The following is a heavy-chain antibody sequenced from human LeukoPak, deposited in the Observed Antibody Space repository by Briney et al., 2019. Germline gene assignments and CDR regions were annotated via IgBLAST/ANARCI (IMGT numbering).Heavy chain of an antibody. D-gene: IGHD3-22*01. CDR1: GVTLNNFKNFG. V-gene: IGHV3-9*01. J-gene: IGHJ6*02. Sequence: PGGSLRLSCAASGVTLNNFKNFGLSWVRQAPGKGLEWVSGISWNSGSIGYADSVKGRFTISRDNAKNSLYLQMNSLRAEDTALYYCAKDIASYYYDSSYGMDVWGQGTTVTVSS. CDR2: ISWNSGSI. CDR3: AKDIASYYYDSSYGMDV.